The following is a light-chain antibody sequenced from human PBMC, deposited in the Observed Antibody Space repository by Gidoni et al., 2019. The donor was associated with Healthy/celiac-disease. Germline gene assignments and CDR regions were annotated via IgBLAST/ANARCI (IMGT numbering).Light chain of an antibody. CDR3: HQYGSSPLWA. V-gene: IGKV3-20*01. Sequence: EIVLTQSPGTLSLSPGERATLSCRASQSVSSSYLAWYQQKPGQAPRLLIYGASSRATVIPDRVSGSGSGTDFTLTISRLEPEDFAVYYCHQYGSSPLWAFGQGTKVEIK. J-gene: IGKJ1*01. CDR2: GAS. CDR1: QSVSSSY.